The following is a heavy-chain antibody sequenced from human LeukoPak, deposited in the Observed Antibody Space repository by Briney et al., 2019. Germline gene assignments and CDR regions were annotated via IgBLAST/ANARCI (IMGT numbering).Heavy chain of an antibody. D-gene: IGHD4-17*01. J-gene: IGHJ1*01. V-gene: IGHV1-2*04. CDR2: INPNSGGT. CDR1: GYTFTGYY. CDR3: ARSAFNYGDYEGGYFQH. Sequence: ASVKVCCKASGYTFTGYYMHWVRQAPGQGLEWMGWINPNSGGTNYAQKFQGWVTMTRDTSISTAYMELSRLRSDDTAVYYCARSAFNYGDYEGGYFQHWGQGTLVTVSS.